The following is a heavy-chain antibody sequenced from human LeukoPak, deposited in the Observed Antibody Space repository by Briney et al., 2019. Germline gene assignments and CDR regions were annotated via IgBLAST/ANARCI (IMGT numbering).Heavy chain of an antibody. CDR2: IYRSGST. CDR1: GGSISSYF. Sequence: PSETLSLTCTVSGGSISSYFWSWIRQPPGKGLEWIGHIYRSGSTYYNPSLKSRVTISVDRSKNQFSLNLSSVTAADTAVYYCARYSSSGAFDIWGQGTMVTVSS. J-gene: IGHJ3*02. CDR3: ARYSSSGAFDI. D-gene: IGHD6-6*01. V-gene: IGHV4-4*09.